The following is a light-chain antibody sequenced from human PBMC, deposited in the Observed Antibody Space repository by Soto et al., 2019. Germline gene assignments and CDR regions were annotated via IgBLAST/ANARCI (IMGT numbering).Light chain of an antibody. CDR2: EVN. CDR1: SSDVGGYNY. V-gene: IGLV2-14*01. J-gene: IGLJ1*01. Sequence: QSALTQPASVSGSPGQSITISCSGTSSDVGGYNYVSWYQHHPGKAPKLIIFEVNTRPSGASNRFSGSKSGNTASLTISGLQYEDEADYYCSSYTSRSTSVFGTGTKVTVL. CDR3: SSYTSRSTSV.